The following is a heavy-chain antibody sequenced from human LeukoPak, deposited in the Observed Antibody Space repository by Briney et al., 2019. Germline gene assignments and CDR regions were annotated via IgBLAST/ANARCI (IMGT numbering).Heavy chain of an antibody. CDR1: GFTFSSYW. V-gene: IGHV3-74*01. CDR2: INSDGSST. CDR3: AREAGTTDWFDP. D-gene: IGHD1-1*01. J-gene: IGHJ5*02. Sequence: GGSLRLSCAASGFTFSSYWMHWVRQAPGKGLVWVSRINSDGSSTSYADSVKGRFTISRDNAKNTLYLQMNSLRAEDTAVYYCAREAGTTDWFDPWGQGTLVTVSS.